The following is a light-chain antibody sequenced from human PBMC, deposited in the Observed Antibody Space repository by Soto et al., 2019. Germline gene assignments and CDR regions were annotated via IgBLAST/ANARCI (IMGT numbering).Light chain of an antibody. CDR2: EVS. CDR3: GSYTLINGPWV. V-gene: IGLV2-14*01. Sequence: QSVLTQPASVSGSPGQSITISCTGTSSDVGGYNFVSWYQHHPGRAPKLMIFEVSNRPSGVSNRFSGSKSGNTASLTISGLQAEDEADYFCGSYTLINGPWVFGGGTKVTVL. J-gene: IGLJ3*02. CDR1: SSDVGGYNF.